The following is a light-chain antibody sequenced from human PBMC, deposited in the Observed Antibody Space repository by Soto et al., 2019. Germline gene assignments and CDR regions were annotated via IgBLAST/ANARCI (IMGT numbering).Light chain of an antibody. CDR2: KAS. CDR3: QQYNTYSWT. V-gene: IGKV1-5*03. CDR1: QSISSW. J-gene: IGKJ1*01. Sequence: DIQMTQSPSTLSASVGDRVTITCRASQSISSWLAWYQQIPGKAPKLLIYKASTLESGVPSRFSGSGSGTEFTLTIRSLQPDDFATYYCQQYNTYSWTFGQGTKVEIK.